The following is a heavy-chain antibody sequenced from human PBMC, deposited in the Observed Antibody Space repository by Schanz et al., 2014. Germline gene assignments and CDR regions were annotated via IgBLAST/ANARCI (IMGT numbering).Heavy chain of an antibody. J-gene: IGHJ3*01. D-gene: IGHD3-10*01. CDR1: GYTFTDYY. CDR3: ARGGVEMATIRDAFDL. Sequence: QVQLVQSGAEVKKPGASVKISCKASGYTFTDYYMYWVRQAPGQGLEWMGRNIHVLGVTNYAQKFQGRLTITVDQSKTTAFMELSSLTSEDTALYYCARGGVEMATIRDAFDLWGQGTMVTVS. CDR2: NIHVLGVT. V-gene: IGHV1-69*09.